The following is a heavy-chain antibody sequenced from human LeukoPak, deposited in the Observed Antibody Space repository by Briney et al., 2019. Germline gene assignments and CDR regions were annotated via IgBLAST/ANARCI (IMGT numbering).Heavy chain of an antibody. CDR1: GFTFSSYS. CDR3: ARGGLGIFGVVAYYYYYMDV. V-gene: IGHV3-21*01. CDR2: IRSSSSYI. Sequence: GGSLRLSCAASGFTFSSYSMNWVRQAPGKGLEWGSSIRSSSSYIYYADSVKGRFTISRDNAKNSLYLQMNSLRAEDTAVYYCARGGLGIFGVVAYYYYYMDVWGKGTTVTVSS. D-gene: IGHD3-3*01. J-gene: IGHJ6*03.